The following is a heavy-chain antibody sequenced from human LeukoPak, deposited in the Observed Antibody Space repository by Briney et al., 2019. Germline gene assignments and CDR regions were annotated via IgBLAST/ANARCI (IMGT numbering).Heavy chain of an antibody. Sequence: GGSLRLSCAGSGFTLRYYAMGWVRQAPGKGLEWVSAISDSGSGTYYADSVKGRFTISRDNSKKTLYVQMNSLRAEDTAIYYCATVKGQGAFEVWGPGTMVAVSS. CDR2: ISDSGSGT. V-gene: IGHV3-23*01. CDR1: GFTLRYYA. CDR3: ATVKGQGAFEV. J-gene: IGHJ3*01.